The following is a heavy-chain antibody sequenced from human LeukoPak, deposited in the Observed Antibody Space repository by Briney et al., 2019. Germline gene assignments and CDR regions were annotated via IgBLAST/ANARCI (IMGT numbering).Heavy chain of an antibody. J-gene: IGHJ4*02. V-gene: IGHV4-34*01. CDR1: GGSFSGYY. D-gene: IGHD3-10*01. CDR3: ARGEGFADPPFDY. Sequence: PSETLSLTCAVYGGSFSGYYWSWIRQPPGKGLEWIGEINHSGSTNYNPPLKSRVTISVDTSKNQFSLKLSSVTAADTAVYYCARGEGFADPPFDYWGQGTLVTVSS. CDR2: INHSGST.